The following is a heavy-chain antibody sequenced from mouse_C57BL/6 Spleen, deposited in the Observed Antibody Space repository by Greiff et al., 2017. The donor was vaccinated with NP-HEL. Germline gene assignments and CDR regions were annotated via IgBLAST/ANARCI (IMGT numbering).Heavy chain of an antibody. D-gene: IGHD1-1*01. CDR3: ARDYGSSYDAMDY. CDR1: GYAFSSSW. V-gene: IGHV1-82*01. Sequence: QVQLQQSGPELVKPGASVKISCKASGYAFSSSWMNWVKQRPGKGLEWIGRIYPGDGDTNYNGKFKGKATLTADKSSSTASLQLSSLTSADSAVYYCARDYGSSYDAMDYWGQGTSVTVSS. CDR2: IYPGDGDT. J-gene: IGHJ4*01.